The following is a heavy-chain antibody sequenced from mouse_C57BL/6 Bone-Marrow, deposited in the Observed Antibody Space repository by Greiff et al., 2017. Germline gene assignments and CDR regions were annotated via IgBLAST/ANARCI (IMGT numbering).Heavy chain of an antibody. CDR2: ISSGSSTI. V-gene: IGHV5-17*01. CDR3: ARPGSYAMDY. Sequence: DVQLVESGGGLVKPGGSLKLSCAASGFTFRDYGMHWVRQAPEKGLEWVAYISSGSSTIYYADTVKGRFTISRDNAKNTLFLQMTSLRAEDTAMYYCARPGSYAMDYWGQGTSVTVSS. J-gene: IGHJ4*01. CDR1: GFTFRDYG.